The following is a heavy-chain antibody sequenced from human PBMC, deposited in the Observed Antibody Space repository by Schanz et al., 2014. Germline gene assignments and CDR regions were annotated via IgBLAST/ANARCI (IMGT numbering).Heavy chain of an antibody. D-gene: IGHD2-15*01. J-gene: IGHJ6*02. CDR2: ISGYNGNT. V-gene: IGHV1-18*04. CDR1: GHPFTAYY. Sequence: QVQLVQSGAEVKKPGASVKVSCKASGHPFTAYYMHWVRQAPGQGLEWMGYISGYNGNTNYAPKVQDRVTMTTDTSTSTAYMELRSLRSDDTAVYYCARGGDYIVVLVAVTREYYYHAMDVWGQGTTVTVSS. CDR3: ARGGDYIVVLVAVTREYYYHAMDV.